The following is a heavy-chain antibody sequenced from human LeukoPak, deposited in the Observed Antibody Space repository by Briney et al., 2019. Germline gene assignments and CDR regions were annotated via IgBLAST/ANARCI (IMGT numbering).Heavy chain of an antibody. V-gene: IGHV1-18*01. CDR3: ARDPRPDYYDSSGYYSVYFDY. Sequence: ASVKVSCKASGFTLSNYGISWVRQAPGQGLEWMGWINPFKGNTNYAQKLQGRVTMTTDTSTSTAYMELRSLRSDDTAVYYCARDPRPDYYDSSGYYSVYFDYWGQGTLVTVSS. CDR1: GFTLSNYG. CDR2: INPFKGNT. D-gene: IGHD3-22*01. J-gene: IGHJ4*02.